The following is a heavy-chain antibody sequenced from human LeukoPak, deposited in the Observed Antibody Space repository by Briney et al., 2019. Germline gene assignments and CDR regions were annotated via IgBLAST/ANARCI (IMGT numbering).Heavy chain of an antibody. V-gene: IGHV3-23*01. CDR2: ISDTVRDT. D-gene: IGHD1-26*01. CDR1: RFTFSIYG. J-gene: IGHJ4*02. CDR3: AKGYYGGIFAS. Sequence: PGESLRLSWAASRFTFSIYGMSWGPQAPGKGLEWVSHISDTVRDTWYANSVKGRFIISRDNSRDTVYLQMSSLRPEDTALYFCAKGYYGGIFASWGQGTLVTVSS.